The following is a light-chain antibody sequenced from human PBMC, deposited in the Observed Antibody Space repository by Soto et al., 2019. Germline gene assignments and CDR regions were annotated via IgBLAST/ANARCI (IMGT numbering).Light chain of an antibody. CDR3: PQYNGHTWM. V-gene: IGKV1-5*01. CDR1: QSIGTW. Sequence: DIQMTQSPSTLSASVGGRVTITCRASQSIGTWLAWYQQKPGKAPKLLIYDASSLERGVPSRFSGGGSGTEFTLTITSLQPDDFGTYYCPQYNGHTWMFGQGTKVYI. CDR2: DAS. J-gene: IGKJ1*01.